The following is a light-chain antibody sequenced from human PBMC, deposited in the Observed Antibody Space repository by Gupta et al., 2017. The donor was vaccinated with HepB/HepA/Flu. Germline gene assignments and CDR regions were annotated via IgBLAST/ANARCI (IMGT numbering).Light chain of an antibody. V-gene: IGKV3/OR2-268*01. Sequence: EIVLTQSPATLSLSPGERATLSCRASQRVGSSFLSWFQQKPGQAPRLLIYDASTRATGISARFSGSGSGTDFTLTISSLQPEDFAVYYCQQDYNLPFTFGPGTKVDIK. CDR1: QRVGSSF. J-gene: IGKJ3*01. CDR2: DAS. CDR3: QQDYNLPFT.